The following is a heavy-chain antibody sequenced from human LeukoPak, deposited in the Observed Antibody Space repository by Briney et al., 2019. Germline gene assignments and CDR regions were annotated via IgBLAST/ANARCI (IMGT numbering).Heavy chain of an antibody. CDR3: ARGVRGSGSSWFPA. CDR1: GYTFTGCY. J-gene: IGHJ6*02. CDR2: INPNSGGT. Sequence: ASVKVSCKASGYTFTGCYMHWVRQAPGQGLEWMGWINPNSGGTNYAQRFQGRVTMTRDTSISTAYMELSRLRSDDTAVYYCARGVRGSGSSWFPAWGQGTTVTVSS. V-gene: IGHV1-2*02. D-gene: IGHD3-10*01.